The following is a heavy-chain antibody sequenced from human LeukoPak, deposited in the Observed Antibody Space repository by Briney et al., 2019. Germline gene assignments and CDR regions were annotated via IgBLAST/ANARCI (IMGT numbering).Heavy chain of an antibody. CDR3: AKDGTRDYYYFDY. V-gene: IGHV3-30*18. CDR2: ISYDGSNK. J-gene: IGHJ4*02. D-gene: IGHD2/OR15-2a*01. Sequence: PGRSLRLSCAASGFTFSSYGMHWDRQAPGKGLEWVAVISYDGSNKYYADSVKGRFTISRDNSKNTLYPQMNSLRAEDTAVYYCAKDGTRDYYYFDYWGQGTLVTVSS. CDR1: GFTFSSYG.